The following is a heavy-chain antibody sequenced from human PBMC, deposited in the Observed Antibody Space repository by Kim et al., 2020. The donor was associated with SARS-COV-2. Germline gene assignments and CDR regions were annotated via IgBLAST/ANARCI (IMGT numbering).Heavy chain of an antibody. CDR2: ISSSSGYK. CDR3: ARDSGSCVPYFYYYLDV. V-gene: IGHV3-21*01. D-gene: IGHD2-2*01. CDR1: GFTFSSCS. J-gene: IGHJ6*03. Sequence: GGSLRLSCAASGFTFSSCSMNWVRQAPGKGLEWVSSISSSSGYKYYADSVKGRFTISRDNAKNSLYLQMNSLRAEDTAVYYCARDSGSCVPYFYYYLDV.